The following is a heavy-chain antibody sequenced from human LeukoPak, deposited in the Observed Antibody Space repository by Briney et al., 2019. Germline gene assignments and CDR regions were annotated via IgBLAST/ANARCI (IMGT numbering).Heavy chain of an antibody. CDR2: ISSSGSTI. CDR1: GFAFSSYE. D-gene: IGHD3-10*01. Sequence: GGSLRLSCAASGFAFSSYEMNWVRQAPGKGLEWVSYISSSGSTIYYADSVKGRFTISRDNAKNSLYLQMNSLRAEDTAVYYCAREGGLVRGHFDYWGQGTLVTVSS. V-gene: IGHV3-48*03. CDR3: AREGGLVRGHFDY. J-gene: IGHJ4*02.